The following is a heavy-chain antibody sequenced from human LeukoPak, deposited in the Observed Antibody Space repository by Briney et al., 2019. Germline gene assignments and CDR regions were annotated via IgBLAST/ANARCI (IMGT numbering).Heavy chain of an antibody. D-gene: IGHD6-6*01. CDR3: ARHGPPYSSSFIGY. J-gene: IGHJ4*02. CDR1: GGSISSYY. V-gene: IGHV4-59*08. CDR2: IYYSGST. Sequence: SETLSLTCTVSGGSISSYYWSWIRQPPGKGLEWIGYIYYSGSTNYNPSLKSRVTISVDTSKNQFSLKLSSVTAADTAVYYCARHGPPYSSSFIGYWGQGTLVTVSS.